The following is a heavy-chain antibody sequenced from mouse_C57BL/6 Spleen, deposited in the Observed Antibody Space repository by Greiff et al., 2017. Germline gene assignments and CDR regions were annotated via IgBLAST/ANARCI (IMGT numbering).Heavy chain of an antibody. Sequence: EVMLVESGEGLVKPGGSLKLSCAASGFTFSSYAMSWVRQTPEKRLEWVAYISSGGDYIYYADTVKGRFTISRDNARNTLYLQMSSLKSDDTAMYYCTRITGSYYFDYWGQGTTLTVSS. D-gene: IGHD4-1*01. V-gene: IGHV5-9-1*02. CDR1: GFTFSSYA. J-gene: IGHJ2*01. CDR2: ISSGGDYI. CDR3: TRITGSYYFDY.